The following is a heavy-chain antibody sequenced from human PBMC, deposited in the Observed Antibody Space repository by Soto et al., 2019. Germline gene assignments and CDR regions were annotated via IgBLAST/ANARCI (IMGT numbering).Heavy chain of an antibody. J-gene: IGHJ5*01. D-gene: IGHD3-16*02. CDR3: TRLIGNSWLDS. V-gene: IGHV6-1*01. Sequence: SQTLSLTCAISGDSVSTISATWDWIRQSPSRGLEWLGRTYYSSKWEIDYAVSLRGRITIIPDTANNQLSLQLSSVTPDDTAVYYCTRLIGNSWLDSWGQGILVTVSS. CDR1: GDSVSTISAT. CDR2: TYYSSKWEI.